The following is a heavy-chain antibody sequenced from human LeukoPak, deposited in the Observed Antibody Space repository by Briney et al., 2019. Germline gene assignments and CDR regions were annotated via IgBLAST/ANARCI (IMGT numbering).Heavy chain of an antibody. CDR3: ASENYYDSSGYTDY. CDR1: GGSISSGGYS. CDR2: IYYSGST. J-gene: IGHJ4*02. V-gene: IGHV4-30-4*07. Sequence: PSETLSLTCAVSGGSISSGGYSWSWIRQPPGKGLEWIGYIYYSGSTYYNPSLRSRVTISVDTSKNQFSLKLSSVTAADTAVYYRASENYYDSSGYTDYWGQGTLVTVSS. D-gene: IGHD3-22*01.